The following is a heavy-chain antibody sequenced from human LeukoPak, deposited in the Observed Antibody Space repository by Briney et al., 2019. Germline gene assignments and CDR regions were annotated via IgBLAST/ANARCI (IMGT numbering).Heavy chain of an antibody. J-gene: IGHJ4*02. CDR2: IYYSGST. D-gene: IGHD2-15*01. CDR3: ARLCRYYFDY. V-gene: IGHV4-39*01. Sequence: PSETLSLTCTVSGGSISSSSYYWGWIRQPPGKGLEWIGSIYYSGSTYYNPSLKSRVTISVDTSKNQFSLKLSSVTAADTAVYYCARLCRYYFDYWGQGTLVTFSS. CDR1: GGSISSSSYY.